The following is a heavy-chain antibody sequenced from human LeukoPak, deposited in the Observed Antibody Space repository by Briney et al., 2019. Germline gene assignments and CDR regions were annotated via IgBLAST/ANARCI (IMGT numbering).Heavy chain of an antibody. V-gene: IGHV3-33*01. CDR1: GFTFSSYG. CDR3: ARVKELSSSRTYYFDY. D-gene: IGHD6-13*01. CDR2: IWYDGSNK. Sequence: GGSLRLSCAASGFTFSSYGMHWVRQAPGKGLEWVAVIWYDGSNKYYADSVKGRFTISRDNSKNTLYLQMNSLRAEDTAVYYCARVKELSSSRTYYFDYWGQGTLVTVSS. J-gene: IGHJ4*02.